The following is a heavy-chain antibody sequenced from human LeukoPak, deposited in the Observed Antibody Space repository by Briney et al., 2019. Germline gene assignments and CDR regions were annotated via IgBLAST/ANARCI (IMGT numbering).Heavy chain of an antibody. CDR1: GFTFTDYY. Sequence: GGSLRLSCAASGFTFTDYYMSWIRRAPGKGLEWVSYITNSGTTIYYADSVKGRFTISRDNAKNSLYLQMNSLRAEDTAVYYCARDGHYDILTGYFQDWGQGTLVTVSS. V-gene: IGHV3-11*01. CDR2: ITNSGTTI. CDR3: ARDGHYDILTGYFQD. J-gene: IGHJ1*01. D-gene: IGHD3-9*01.